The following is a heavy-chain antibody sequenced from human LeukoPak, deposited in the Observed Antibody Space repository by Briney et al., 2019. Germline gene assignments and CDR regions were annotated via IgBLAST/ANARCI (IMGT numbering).Heavy chain of an antibody. Sequence: PGGSLRLSCAASGFTFSSYAMSWVRQAPGKGLEWVSAISGSGGSTYYADSVKGRFTISGDNSKNTLYLQMNSLRAEATAVYYCAKDASPIFGVVTAFDYWGQGTLVTVSS. J-gene: IGHJ4*02. CDR1: GFTFSSYA. D-gene: IGHD3-3*01. CDR3: AKDASPIFGVVTAFDY. CDR2: ISGSGGST. V-gene: IGHV3-23*01.